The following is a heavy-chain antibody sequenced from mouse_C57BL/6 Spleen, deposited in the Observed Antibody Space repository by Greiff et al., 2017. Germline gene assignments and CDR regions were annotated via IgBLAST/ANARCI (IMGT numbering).Heavy chain of an antibody. J-gene: IGHJ4*01. V-gene: IGHV10-1*01. CDR3: VRHHDGYYDYYAMDY. CDR1: GFSFNTYA. D-gene: IGHD2-3*01. CDR2: IRSKSNNYAT. Sequence: EVHLVESGGGLVQPKGSLKLSCAASGFSFNTYAMNWVRQAPGKGLEWVARIRSKSNNYATYYADSVKDRFTISRDDSESMLYLQMNNLKTEDTAMYYCVRHHDGYYDYYAMDYWGQGTSVTVSS.